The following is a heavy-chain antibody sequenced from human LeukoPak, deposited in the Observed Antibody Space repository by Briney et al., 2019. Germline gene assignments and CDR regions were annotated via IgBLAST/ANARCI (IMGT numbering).Heavy chain of an antibody. Sequence: SETLSLTCTVSGGSISSSSYYWGWIRQPPGKGLEWIGSIYYSGSTYYNPSLKSRVTISVDTSKNQFSLKLSSVTAADTAVYYCARDRVSGSGKYYYYGMDVWGQGTTVTVSS. J-gene: IGHJ6*02. CDR1: GGSISSSSYY. CDR3: ARDRVSGSGKYYYYGMDV. V-gene: IGHV4-39*07. CDR2: IYYSGST. D-gene: IGHD1-26*01.